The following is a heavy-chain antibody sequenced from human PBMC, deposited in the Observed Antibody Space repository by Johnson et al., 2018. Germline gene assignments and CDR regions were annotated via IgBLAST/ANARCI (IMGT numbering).Heavy chain of an antibody. Sequence: VQLQESGGGLVQPGGSLKLSCEASGFRFSDSDIHWVRQASGKGLEWVGRIRSKVNNYATAYPTSVEGRFTDSRDDSKNAAYWQMNSLKIEDTAVYYCARRCPFDVICDPYDMWRQGTMVTVSS. CDR2: IRSKVNNYAT. CDR3: ARRCPFDVICDPYDM. J-gene: IGHJ3*02. CDR1: GFRFSDSD. V-gene: IGHV3-73*02. D-gene: IGHD3-9*01.